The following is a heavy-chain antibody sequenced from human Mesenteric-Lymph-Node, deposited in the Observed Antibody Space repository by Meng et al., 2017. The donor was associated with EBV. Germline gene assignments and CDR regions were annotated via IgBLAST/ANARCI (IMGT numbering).Heavy chain of an antibody. CDR3: ARDLVTGTLDY. Sequence: EVHLVEPGGGLAKRGGSLRLSCVASSFTFMSYSMSWVRQAPGKGLEGVSSISSSSRSIYYSDSVKGRFTISRDNTENSLYLQMNSLRAEDTAVYYCARDLVTGTLDYWGQGPRVTVSS. J-gene: IGHJ4*02. D-gene: IGHD1-20*01. CDR2: ISSSSRSI. CDR1: SFTFMSYS. V-gene: IGHV3-21*01.